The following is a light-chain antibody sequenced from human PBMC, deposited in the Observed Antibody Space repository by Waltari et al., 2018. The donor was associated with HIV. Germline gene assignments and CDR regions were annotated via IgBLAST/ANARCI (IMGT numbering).Light chain of an antibody. V-gene: IGKV1-39*01. J-gene: IGKJ3*01. CDR3: QQSYITPLT. CDR2: SAS. Sequence: DIQMTQSPASLSASVGDRLTISCRASQNIGNYVNWYQQKPVEAPQFLLSSASTLQSGVPSRFSVSGSGTDFSLTISSLQPEDFATYYCQQSYITPLTFGPGTKVDVK. CDR1: QNIGNY.